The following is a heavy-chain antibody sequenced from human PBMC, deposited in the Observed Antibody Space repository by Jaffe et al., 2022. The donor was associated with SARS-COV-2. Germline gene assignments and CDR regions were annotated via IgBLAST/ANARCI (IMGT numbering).Heavy chain of an antibody. J-gene: IGHJ2*01. CDR2: IRSKAYGGTT. Sequence: EVQLVESGGGLVQPGRSLRLSCTASGFTFGDYAMSWFRQAPGKGLEWVGFIRSKAYGGTTEYAASVKGRFTISRDDSKSIAYLQMNSLKTEDTAVYYCTREGIVGTNYWYFDLWGRGTLVTVSS. CDR3: TREGIVGTNYWYFDL. V-gene: IGHV3-49*03. CDR1: GFTFGDYA. D-gene: IGHD1-26*01.